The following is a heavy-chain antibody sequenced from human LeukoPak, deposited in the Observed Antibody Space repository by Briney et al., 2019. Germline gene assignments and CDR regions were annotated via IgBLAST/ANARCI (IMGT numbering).Heavy chain of an antibody. CDR3: ARSQLGEYYYYYMDV. J-gene: IGHJ6*03. CDR1: GGTFRNYA. Sequence: SVKVSCKASGGTFRNYAISWVRQAPGEGLEWMGGIIPVFGTANYAQKFQGRVTITTDGFTSTAYMELSSLRSEDTAVYYCARSQLGEYYYYYMDVWGKGTTVTVSS. V-gene: IGHV1-69*05. D-gene: IGHD3-16*01. CDR2: IIPVFGTA.